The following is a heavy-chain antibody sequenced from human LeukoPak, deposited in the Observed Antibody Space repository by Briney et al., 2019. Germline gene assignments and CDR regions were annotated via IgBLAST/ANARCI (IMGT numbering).Heavy chain of an antibody. CDR3: ARVFGDYYYYYMDV. V-gene: IGHV1-8*01. CDR1: GYTFTSYD. D-gene: IGHD3-10*01. Sequence: ASVKVSCKASGYTFTSYDINWVRQATGQGLEWMGWMNPNSGNTGYAQKFQGRVTMTRNTSISTAYMELSSLRSEDTAVYYCARVFGDYYYYYMDVGGKGNTVTVSS. CDR2: MNPNSGNT. J-gene: IGHJ6*03.